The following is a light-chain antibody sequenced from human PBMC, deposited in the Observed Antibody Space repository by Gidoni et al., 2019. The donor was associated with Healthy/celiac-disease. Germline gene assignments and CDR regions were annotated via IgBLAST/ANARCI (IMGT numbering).Light chain of an antibody. CDR1: QRVLYSSNYKNY. J-gene: IGKJ2*01. CDR2: WAS. CDR3: QQYYSTPS. V-gene: IGKV4-1*01. Sequence: DIVMTQSPDSLAVSLGERATINCKSSQRVLYSSNYKNYLAWYQQKPGQPPKLLIYWASTRDSGVPDRFSGSGSGTDFTLTISSLQAEDVAVYYCQQYYSTPSFGQGTKLEIK.